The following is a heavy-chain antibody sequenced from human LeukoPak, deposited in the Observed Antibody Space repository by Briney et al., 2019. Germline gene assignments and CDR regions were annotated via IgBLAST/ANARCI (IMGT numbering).Heavy chain of an antibody. Sequence: SETLSLTCTVSGGSISVYYWSWIRQPPGKGLEWIGYIYNSGSTNYNPSLKSRVTISVDTSKNQFSLKLSSVAAADTAVYYCARVVVVPAAIGFGYYYYYYYMDVWGKGTTVTVSS. CDR3: ARVVVVPAAIGFGYYYYYYYMDV. D-gene: IGHD2-2*01. CDR2: IYNSGST. V-gene: IGHV4-59*01. J-gene: IGHJ6*03. CDR1: GGSISVYY.